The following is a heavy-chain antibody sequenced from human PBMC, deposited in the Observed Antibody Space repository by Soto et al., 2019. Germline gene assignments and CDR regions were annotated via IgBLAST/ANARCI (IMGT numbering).Heavy chain of an antibody. CDR3: ARGESDSYGYLDWFDP. D-gene: IGHD5-18*01. CDR1: GDSVSSNSAA. CDR2: TYYTSKWYN. V-gene: IGHV6-1*01. Sequence: QTLSLTCAISGDSVSSNSAAWNWIRQSPSRGLEWLGRTYYTSKWYNDYAVSVKSRITINPDTSKNQFSLQLNSVTPEDTAVYYCARGESDSYGYLDWFDPWGQGTLVTVSS. J-gene: IGHJ5*02.